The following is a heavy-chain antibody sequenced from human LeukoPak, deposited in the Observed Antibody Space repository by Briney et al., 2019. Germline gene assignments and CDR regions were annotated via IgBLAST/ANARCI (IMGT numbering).Heavy chain of an antibody. Sequence: ASVKVSCKASGYTFTDYYIHWVRQAPGQGLEWMAWMNPNRGDTTYAQKFQGRVTMTRDTSISTAYMELSRLRFDDTAVYYCATNKEGKSLDYWGQGTLVTVFS. V-gene: IGHV1-2*02. CDR1: GYTFTDYY. CDR3: ATNKEGKSLDY. J-gene: IGHJ4*02. CDR2: MNPNRGDT.